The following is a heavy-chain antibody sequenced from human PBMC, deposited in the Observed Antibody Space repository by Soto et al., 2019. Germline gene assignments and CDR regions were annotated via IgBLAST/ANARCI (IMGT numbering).Heavy chain of an antibody. V-gene: IGHV1-69*06. D-gene: IGHD2-2*01. CDR1: GFTFNVYG. J-gene: IGHJ6*01. CDR3: ARVRGPCLDHYALDV. Sequence: GASVKVSCKTSGFTFNVYGIHWVRQAPGQELEGMGGLIPIYDAPYYAQKFQGRVTITADKSTTTVHLELHSLRSEETAVYFFARVRGPCLDHYALDVWGQGDTVTVSS. CDR2: LIPIYDAP.